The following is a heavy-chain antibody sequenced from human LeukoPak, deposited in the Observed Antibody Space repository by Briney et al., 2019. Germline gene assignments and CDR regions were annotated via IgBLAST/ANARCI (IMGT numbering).Heavy chain of an antibody. Sequence: GRSLRLSCAASRFTFSRYGMHWVRQAPGKGLEWVAVISYDGINKFYVDSVKGRFTISRDNSKNTLYLQMNSLRAEDTAVYYCAKSRVEIYRGNSLNNGGQGTLVTVSS. V-gene: IGHV3-30*18. J-gene: IGHJ1*01. D-gene: IGHD4-23*01. CDR3: AKSRVEIYRGNSLNN. CDR1: RFTFSRYG. CDR2: ISYDGINK.